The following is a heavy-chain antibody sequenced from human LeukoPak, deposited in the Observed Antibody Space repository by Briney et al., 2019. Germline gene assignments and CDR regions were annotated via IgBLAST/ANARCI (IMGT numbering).Heavy chain of an antibody. V-gene: IGHV3-30*04. CDR1: GFTFSSYA. CDR2: ISYDGSNK. Sequence: GRSLRLSCAASGFTFSSYAMHWVRQAPGKGLEWVAVISYDGSNKYYADSVKGRFTISRDNSKNTLYLQMNSLRAEDTAVYYCANPDCSGGSCYSGGGQGTPVTVSS. CDR3: ANPDCSGGSCYSG. D-gene: IGHD2-15*01. J-gene: IGHJ4*02.